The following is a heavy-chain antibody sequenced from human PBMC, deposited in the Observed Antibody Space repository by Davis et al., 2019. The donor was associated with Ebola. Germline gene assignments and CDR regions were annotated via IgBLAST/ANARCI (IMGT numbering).Heavy chain of an antibody. CDR2: IYYSGST. J-gene: IGHJ6*02. Sequence: PSETLSLTCTVSGGSISSYYWSWIRQPPGKGLEWIGYIYYSGSTNYNPSLKSRVTISVDTSKNQFSLKLSSVTAADTAVYYCARITSTLYGMDVWGQGTTVTVSS. D-gene: IGHD1-14*01. CDR3: ARITSTLYGMDV. V-gene: IGHV4-59*12. CDR1: GGSISSYY.